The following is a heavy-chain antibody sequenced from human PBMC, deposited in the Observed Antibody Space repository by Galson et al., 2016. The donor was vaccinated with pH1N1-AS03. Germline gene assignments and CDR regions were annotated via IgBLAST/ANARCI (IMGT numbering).Heavy chain of an antibody. CDR3: ARDPRGPCSSATCATTYYFGMDV. D-gene: IGHD2/OR15-2a*01. CDR2: INPSNGVT. CDR1: GYIFTGFY. Sequence: SCKASGYIFTGFYVHWVRQAPGQGLEWMGWINPSNGVTNYAQKFQAWVTMTGDTSISTAYLELYGLKSDDTAVYYCARDPRGPCSSATCATTYYFGMDVWGQGTTVIVSS. J-gene: IGHJ6*02. V-gene: IGHV1-2*04.